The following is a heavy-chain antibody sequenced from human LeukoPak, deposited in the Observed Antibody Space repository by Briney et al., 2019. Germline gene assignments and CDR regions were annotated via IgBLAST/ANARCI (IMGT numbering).Heavy chain of an antibody. CDR3: ARGGRNIVLMVYARNWFDP. CDR1: GYTFTSYY. D-gene: IGHD2-8*01. V-gene: IGHV1-46*01. J-gene: IGHJ5*02. Sequence: GASVKVSCKASGYTFTSYYMHWVRQAPGQGLEWMGIINPSGGSTSYAQKFQGRVTMTRDMSTSTVYMELSSLRSEDTAVYYCARGGRNIVLMVYARNWFDPWGQGTLVTVSS. CDR2: INPSGGST.